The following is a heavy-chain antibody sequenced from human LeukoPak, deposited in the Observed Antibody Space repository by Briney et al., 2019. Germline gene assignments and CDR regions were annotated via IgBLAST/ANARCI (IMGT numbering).Heavy chain of an antibody. CDR3: ARGGGLDV. D-gene: IGHD3-16*01. CDR2: INHNGNVN. CDR1: GFTFSSYW. V-gene: IGHV3-7*03. J-gene: IGHJ6*02. Sequence: GGSLRLSCAASGFTFSSYWMIWARQAPGKGLEWVASINHNGNVNYYLDSVKGRFTISRDNAKNPLYLQMSNLRAEDTAVYFCARGGGLDVRGQGATVTVSS.